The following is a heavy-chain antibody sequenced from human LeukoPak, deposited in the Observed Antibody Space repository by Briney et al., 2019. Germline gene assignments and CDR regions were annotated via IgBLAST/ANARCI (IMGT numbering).Heavy chain of an antibody. CDR2: IYYSGST. CDR3: ARHWSAAQIDAFDI. V-gene: IGHV4-38-2*02. CDR1: GYSISSGYY. D-gene: IGHD6-25*01. Sequence: SETLSLTCTVSGYSISSGYYWGWIRQPPGKGLEWIGSIYYSGSTYYNPSLKSRVTISVDTSKNQFSLKLSSVTAADTAVYYCARHWSAAQIDAFDIWGQGTMVTVSS. J-gene: IGHJ3*02.